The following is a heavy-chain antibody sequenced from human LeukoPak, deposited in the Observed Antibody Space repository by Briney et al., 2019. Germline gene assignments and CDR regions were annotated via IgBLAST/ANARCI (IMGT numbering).Heavy chain of an antibody. CDR2: ISSSSSYI. D-gene: IGHD4-23*01. Sequence: GGSLRLSCAASGFTFSSYSMNWVRQAPGKGLEWVSSISSSSSYIYYADSVKGRFTISRDNAKNSLYLQMNSLRVEDTAVYYCARGRPHGNDYWGQGTLVTVSS. J-gene: IGHJ4*02. CDR3: ARGRPHGNDY. CDR1: GFTFSSYS. V-gene: IGHV3-21*01.